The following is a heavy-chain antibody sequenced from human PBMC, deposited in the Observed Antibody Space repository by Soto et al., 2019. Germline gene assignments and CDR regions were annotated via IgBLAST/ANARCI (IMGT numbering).Heavy chain of an antibody. CDR2: ISGSGGST. D-gene: IGHD3-3*01. CDR1: GFTFSTYA. CDR3: AKDVGATICGVVVSDHQYGLAV. V-gene: IGHV3-23*01. Sequence: PGGSLRLSCAASGFTFSTYAMSWVRKAPGKGLKGVSAISGSGGSTFCADSVRGRFTISRDNSRNTLYLQVNTLRTEDTAVYYCAKDVGATICGVVVSDHQYGLAVWGQGTTVTVSS. J-gene: IGHJ6*02.